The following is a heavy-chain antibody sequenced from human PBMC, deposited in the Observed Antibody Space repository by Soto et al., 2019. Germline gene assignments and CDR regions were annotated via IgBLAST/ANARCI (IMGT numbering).Heavy chain of an antibody. V-gene: IGHV4-39*01. CDR3: ARRGYYYYYGMDV. Sequence: KSSETLSLTCTVSGGSISSSSYYWGWIRQPRGKGLEWFGSISYGGSGSYTPSLKSRVTISVDTSKNRSSLKLSSVTAADTAVYYCARRGYYYYYGMDVWGKGTTVTVSS. CDR1: GGSISSSSYY. CDR2: ISYGGSG. J-gene: IGHJ6*04.